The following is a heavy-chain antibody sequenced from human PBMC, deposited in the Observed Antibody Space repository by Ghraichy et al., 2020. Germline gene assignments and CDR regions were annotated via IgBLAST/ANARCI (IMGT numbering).Heavy chain of an antibody. D-gene: IGHD6-19*01. CDR3: AIVKRSQYSSGWYLYSVDYYLDY. J-gene: IGHJ4*02. CDR1: GGSFSGYY. V-gene: IGHV4-34*01. CDR2: INHSGST. Sequence: SETLSLTCAVYGGSFSGYYWSWIRQPPGKGLEWIGEINHSGSTNYNPSLKSQVTISVDTSKNQFSLKLSSVTAADTAVYYCAIVKRSQYSSGWYLYSVDYYLDYWGQGTLVTVSS.